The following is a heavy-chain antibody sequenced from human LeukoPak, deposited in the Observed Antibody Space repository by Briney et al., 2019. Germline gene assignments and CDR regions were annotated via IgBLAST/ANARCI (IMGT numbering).Heavy chain of an antibody. D-gene: IGHD6-13*01. CDR3: AKSRRQQLVLLGY. CDR2: ISGSGGST. CDR1: GFTFSSYA. J-gene: IGHJ4*02. V-gene: IGHV3-23*01. Sequence: GGSLRLSCAASGFTFSSYAVSWVRQAPGKGLEWVSAISGSGGSTYYADSVKGRFTISRDNSKNTLYLQMNSLRAEDTAVYYCAKSRRQQLVLLGYWGQGTLVTVSS.